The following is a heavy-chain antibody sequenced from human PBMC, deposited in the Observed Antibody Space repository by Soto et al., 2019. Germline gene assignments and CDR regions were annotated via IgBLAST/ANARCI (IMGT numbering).Heavy chain of an antibody. CDR2: LSYDGSHE. D-gene: IGHD3-22*01. V-gene: IGHV3-30*18. J-gene: IGHJ4*02. CDR3: AKEMFPRTVLDSSSPWGGY. Sequence: QVQLVESGGGVVQPGTSLKLSCAASGFTFDDFGFHWVRQAPGKGLEWVATLSYDGSHEYYADSVMGRFTISRDNSKITLYLQMNGLKTEATAMYYCAKEMFPRTVLDSSSPWGGYWGQGTLVTVS. CDR1: GFTFDDFG.